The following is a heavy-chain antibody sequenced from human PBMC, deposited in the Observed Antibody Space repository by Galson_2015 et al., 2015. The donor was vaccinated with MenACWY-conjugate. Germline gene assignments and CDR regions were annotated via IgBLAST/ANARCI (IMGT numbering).Heavy chain of an antibody. CDR3: ARHMGPSANSYGYGVDY. D-gene: IGHD5-18*01. Sequence: SLRLSCAGSGFAFSGYAMTWVRQAPGKGLKWVSTINVSGGSTHYADFVRGRVTISRDNSRDTVYLQMNSLRVDDTAVYYCARHMGPSANSYGYGVDYWGRGTLVTVSS. CDR1: GFAFSGYA. V-gene: IGHV3-23*01. CDR2: INVSGGST. J-gene: IGHJ4*02.